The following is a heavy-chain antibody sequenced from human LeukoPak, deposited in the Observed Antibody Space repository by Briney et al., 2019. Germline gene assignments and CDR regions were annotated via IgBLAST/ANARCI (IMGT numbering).Heavy chain of an antibody. V-gene: IGHV4-39*07. D-gene: IGHD2-2*01. CDR2: INHSGST. CDR3: ARGVAQLPLMTKARLDY. Sequence: SETLSLTCTVSGGSISSGDYYWSWIRQPPGKGLEWIGEINHSGSTNYSPSLKSRVTISVDTSKNQFSLKLSSVTAADTAVYYCARGVAQLPLMTKARLDYWGQGTLVTVSS. J-gene: IGHJ4*02. CDR1: GGSISSGDYY.